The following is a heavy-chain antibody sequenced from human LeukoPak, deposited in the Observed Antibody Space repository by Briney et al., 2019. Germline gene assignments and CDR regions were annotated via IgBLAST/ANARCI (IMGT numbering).Heavy chain of an antibody. D-gene: IGHD1-26*01. V-gene: IGHV4-39*07. CDR1: GGSIRSSSYI. CDR2: ISYSGST. CDR3: ARGGSIVGAPGADAFDI. Sequence: SETLSLTCTVSGGSIRSSSYIWDWIRQPPGKGLKWIGRISYSGSTYYNPSLKSRVTISVDTSKNQFSLKLSSVTAVDTAVYYCARGGSIVGAPGADAFDIWGQGTMVTVSS. J-gene: IGHJ3*02.